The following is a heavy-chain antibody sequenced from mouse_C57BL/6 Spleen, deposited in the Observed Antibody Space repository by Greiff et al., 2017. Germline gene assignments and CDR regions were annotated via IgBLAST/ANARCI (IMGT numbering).Heavy chain of an antibody. CDR2: ISSGSSTI. CDR1: GFTFSDYG. CDR3: ARRIYYYGSSYVFYAMDY. D-gene: IGHD1-1*01. J-gene: IGHJ4*01. V-gene: IGHV5-17*01. Sequence: EVKLQESGGGLVKPGGSLKLSCAASGFTFSDYGMHWVRQAPEKGLEWVAYISSGSSTIYYADTVKGRFTISRDNAKNTLFLQMTSLRSEDTAMYYCARRIYYYGSSYVFYAMDYWGQGTSVTVSS.